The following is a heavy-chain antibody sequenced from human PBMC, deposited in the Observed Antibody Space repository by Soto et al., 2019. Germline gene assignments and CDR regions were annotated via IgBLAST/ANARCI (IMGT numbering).Heavy chain of an antibody. CDR2: IDWDDDK. J-gene: IGHJ3*02. CDR3: ARILPETRSGWYYVFDI. Sequence: GSGPTLVNPTQTLTLTCTFSGFSLSTSGMCVSWIRQPPGKALEWLARIDWDDDKYYSTSLKTRLTISKDTSKNQVVLTMTDMDPVDTATYYCARILPETRSGWYYVFDIWGQGTMVTVSS. D-gene: IGHD6-19*01. V-gene: IGHV2-70*11. CDR1: GFSLSTSGMC.